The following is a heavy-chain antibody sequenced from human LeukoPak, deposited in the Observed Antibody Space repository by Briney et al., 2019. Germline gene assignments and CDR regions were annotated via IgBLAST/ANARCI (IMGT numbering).Heavy chain of an antibody. D-gene: IGHD3-10*01. Sequence: ASVKVSCKASGYTFTGYYMHWVRQAPGQGLEWMGWINPNSGGTNYAQKFQGRVTMTRDTSISTAYMELSSLRSEDTAVYYCARDSGGSGSYYRLDYWGQGTLVTVSS. J-gene: IGHJ4*02. CDR1: GYTFTGYY. V-gene: IGHV1-2*02. CDR3: ARDSGGSGSYYRLDY. CDR2: INPNSGGT.